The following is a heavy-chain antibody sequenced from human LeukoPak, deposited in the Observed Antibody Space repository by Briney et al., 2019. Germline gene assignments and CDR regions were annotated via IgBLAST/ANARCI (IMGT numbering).Heavy chain of an antibody. J-gene: IGHJ4*02. D-gene: IGHD2-2*01. CDR1: GGSITNGYN. CDR2: IYYTGST. V-gene: IGHV4-30-4*08. Sequence: SETLSLTCTVSGGSITNGYNWSWIRQLPGKGLEWLGYIYYTGSTYYNPSLESRVTISVDTSKTQFSLKLSSVTAADTAVYYCAREPAATQTLDYWGQGTLVTVSS. CDR3: AREPAATQTLDY.